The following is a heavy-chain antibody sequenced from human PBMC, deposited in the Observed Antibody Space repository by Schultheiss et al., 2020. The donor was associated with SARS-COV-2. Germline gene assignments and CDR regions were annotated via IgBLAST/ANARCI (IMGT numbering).Heavy chain of an antibody. CDR1: GGSFSGYY. CDR3: ARAVTGPKRYFDL. D-gene: IGHD6-19*01. J-gene: IGHJ2*01. V-gene: IGHV4-34*01. Sequence: SQTLSLTCAVYGGSFSGYYWSWIRQPPGKGLEWIGEINHSGSTNYNPSLKSRVTISVDTSKIQFSLKLSSVTAADTAVFYCARAVTGPKRYFDLWGRGTLVTVSS. CDR2: INHSGST.